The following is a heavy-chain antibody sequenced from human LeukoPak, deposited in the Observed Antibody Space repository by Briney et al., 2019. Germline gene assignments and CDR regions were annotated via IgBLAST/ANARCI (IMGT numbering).Heavy chain of an antibody. Sequence: PGGSLRLSCAASGFTFSSYSMNWVRQAPGKGLEGVSSISSSSSYIYYADSVKGRFTISRDNAKNSLYLQMNSLRAEDTAVYYCARQGYCSGGSCYADVPDDYWGQGTLVTVSS. V-gene: IGHV3-21*01. D-gene: IGHD2-15*01. J-gene: IGHJ4*02. CDR1: GFTFSSYS. CDR2: ISSSSSYI. CDR3: ARQGYCSGGSCYADVPDDY.